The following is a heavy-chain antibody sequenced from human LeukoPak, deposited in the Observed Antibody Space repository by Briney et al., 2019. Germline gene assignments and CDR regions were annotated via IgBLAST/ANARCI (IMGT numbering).Heavy chain of an antibody. D-gene: IGHD6-6*01. V-gene: IGHV1-46*01. CDR2: INPSGGST. CDR1: GYTFTRYY. Sequence: ASVKVFCKASGYTFTRYYMHWVRQAPGQGLEWMGIINPSGGSTSYAQKFQGRVTMTRDMSTSTVYMELSSLRSEDTAVYYCARDGAEYSSSSRGPAPIDYWGQGTLVTVSS. J-gene: IGHJ4*02. CDR3: ARDGAEYSSSSRGPAPIDY.